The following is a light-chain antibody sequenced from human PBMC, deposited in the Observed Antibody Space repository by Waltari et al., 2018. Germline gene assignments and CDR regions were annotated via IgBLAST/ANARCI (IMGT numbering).Light chain of an antibody. Sequence: ELVLTQSPGTLSLSPGERATLSCRASQGVSRTLAWYQQKPGQAPKLLIYGASIRATGIPDRFTGSGSGTDFSLTISSLEPEDFAIYFCQHYVRLPATFGQGTKVEIK. CDR2: GAS. V-gene: IGKV3-20*01. J-gene: IGKJ1*01. CDR1: QGVSRT. CDR3: QHYVRLPAT.